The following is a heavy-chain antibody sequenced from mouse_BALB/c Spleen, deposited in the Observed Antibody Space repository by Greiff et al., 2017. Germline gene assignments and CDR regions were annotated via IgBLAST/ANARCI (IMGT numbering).Heavy chain of an antibody. CDR3: ARHGYDYDGPYAMDY. J-gene: IGHJ4*01. D-gene: IGHD2-4*01. V-gene: IGHV5-12-2*01. CDR2: ISNGGGST. CDR1: GFTFSSYT. Sequence: EVQVVESGGGLVQPGGSLKLSCAASGFTFSSYTMSWVRQTPEKRLEWVAYISNGGGSTYYPDTVKGRFTISRVNAKNTLYLQMSSLKSEDTAMYYCARHGYDYDGPYAMDYWGQGTSVTVSS.